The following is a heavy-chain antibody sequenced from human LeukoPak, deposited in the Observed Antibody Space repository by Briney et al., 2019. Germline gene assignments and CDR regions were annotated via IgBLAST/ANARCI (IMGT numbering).Heavy chain of an antibody. V-gene: IGHV1-18*01. CDR3: AREPDVDIVAKDY. Sequence: ASVKVSCKASGYTFTSYGISWVRQAPGQRLEWMGWISGYNGNTNYAQKLQGRVTMTTDTSTTTAYMELRSLRSDDTAVYYCAREPDVDIVAKDYWGQGTLVTVSS. CDR1: GYTFTSYG. CDR2: ISGYNGNT. J-gene: IGHJ4*02. D-gene: IGHD5-12*01.